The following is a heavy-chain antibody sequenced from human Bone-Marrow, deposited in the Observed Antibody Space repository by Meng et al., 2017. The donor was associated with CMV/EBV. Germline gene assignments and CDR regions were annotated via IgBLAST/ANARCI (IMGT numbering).Heavy chain of an antibody. CDR1: GFTFSSYA. V-gene: IGHV3-30-3*01. CDR2: ISYDGSNK. CDR3: ARDRGTVVPAAGVGGYYGMDF. Sequence: GESLRISCVASGFTFSSYAMHWVRQAPGKGLEWVAVISYDGSNKYYADSVKGRFTISRDNSKNTLYLQMNSLRAEDTAVYYCARDRGTVVPAAGVGGYYGMDFWGQGTTVTVSS. J-gene: IGHJ6*02. D-gene: IGHD2-2*01.